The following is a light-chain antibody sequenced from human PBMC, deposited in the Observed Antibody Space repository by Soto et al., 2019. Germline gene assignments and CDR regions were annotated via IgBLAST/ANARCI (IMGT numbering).Light chain of an antibody. V-gene: IGLV1-47*01. CDR1: SSNIGSNF. CDR3: AAWDDSLSGWV. J-gene: IGLJ3*02. CDR2: RNN. Sequence: QSVLTQPPSASGTPGQRVTISCSGSSSNIGSNFVYWYQQFPGTAPKLLIYRNNQRPSGVPDRFSGSQSGTSASLAISGLPSEDEADYYCAAWDDSLSGWVFGGGTKVTVL.